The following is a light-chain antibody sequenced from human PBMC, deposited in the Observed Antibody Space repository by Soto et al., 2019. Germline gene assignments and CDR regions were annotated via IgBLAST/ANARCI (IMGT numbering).Light chain of an antibody. CDR3: SSYSTSSTLVV. V-gene: IGLV2-14*01. CDR1: SSDVGGYNY. Sequence: QSALTQPASVSGSPEQSVTISCTGTSSDVGGYNYVSWYQQHPGKAPKLMIYEVSNRPSGVSNRFSGSKSGNTASLTISGVQAEEEAHYYCSSYSTSSTLVVFGGGTKVTVL. CDR2: EVS. J-gene: IGLJ3*02.